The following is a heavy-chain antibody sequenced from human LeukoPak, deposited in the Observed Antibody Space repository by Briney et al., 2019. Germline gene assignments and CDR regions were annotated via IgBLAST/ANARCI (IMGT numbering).Heavy chain of an antibody. D-gene: IGHD2-15*01. CDR3: ARDFLGSHFDP. J-gene: IGHJ5*02. V-gene: IGHV4-34*01. CDR1: GGSFSGYY. CDR2: INHSGST. Sequence: PSETLSLTCAVYGGSFSGYYWSWIRQPPGKGLEWIGEINHSGSTNYNPSLKSRVTISVDTSKNQFSLKLSSVTAADTAVYYCARDFLGSHFDPWGQGTLVTVSS.